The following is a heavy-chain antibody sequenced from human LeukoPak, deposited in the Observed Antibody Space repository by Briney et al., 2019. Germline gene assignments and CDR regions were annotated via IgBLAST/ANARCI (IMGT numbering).Heavy chain of an antibody. Sequence: PSETLSLTCTVSGGSISSYYWSWIRQPPGKGLEWIGSIYYSGSTYYNPSLKSRVTISVDTSKNQFSLKLSSVTAADTAVYYCAVTTVTISEWGQGTLVTVSS. D-gene: IGHD4-17*01. J-gene: IGHJ4*02. CDR2: IYYSGST. V-gene: IGHV4-59*05. CDR3: AVTTVTISE. CDR1: GGSISSYY.